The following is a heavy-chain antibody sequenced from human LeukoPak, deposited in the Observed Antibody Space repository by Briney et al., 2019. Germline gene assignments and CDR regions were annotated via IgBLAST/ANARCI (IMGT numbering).Heavy chain of an antibody. CDR2: IIPILGIP. CDR1: GYTFTSYY. CDR3: ASYFGPYFYYGMDV. D-gene: IGHD3-10*01. Sequence: SVKVSCKASGYTFTSYYMHWVRQAPGQGLEWMGRIIPILGIPNYAQKFQGRVTITADKSTTTAYMGLSSLRSEGTAVYYCASYFGPYFYYGMDVWGQGTTVTVSS. V-gene: IGHV1-69*02. J-gene: IGHJ6*02.